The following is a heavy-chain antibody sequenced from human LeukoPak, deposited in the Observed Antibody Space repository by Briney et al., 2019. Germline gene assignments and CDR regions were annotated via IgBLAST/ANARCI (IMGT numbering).Heavy chain of an antibody. CDR1: GFTFSSYA. D-gene: IGHD2-8*01. J-gene: IGHJ4*02. CDR3: ARRGPGAYIVLMVYADPFDY. Sequence: PGGSLRLSCAASGFTFSSYAMSWVRQAPGKGLEWVSAISGSGGSTYYADSVKGRFTISRDNSKNTLYLQMNSLRAEDTAVYYCARRGPGAYIVLMVYADPFDYWGQGTLVTVSS. CDR2: ISGSGGST. V-gene: IGHV3-23*01.